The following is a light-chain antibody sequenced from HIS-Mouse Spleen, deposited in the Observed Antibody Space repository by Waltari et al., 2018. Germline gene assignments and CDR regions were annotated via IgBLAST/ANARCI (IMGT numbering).Light chain of an antibody. CDR2: EGS. CDR1: SSDVGSSNP. CDR3: CSYAGSSTFEV. J-gene: IGLJ3*02. V-gene: IGLV2-23*03. Sequence: QSALTQPASVSGSPGQSITISCPGTSSDVGSSNPVSWYQQHPGKAPKLMIYEGSKRPSGVSNRFSGSKSGNTASLTISGLQAEDEADYYCCSYAGSSTFEVFGGGTKLTVL.